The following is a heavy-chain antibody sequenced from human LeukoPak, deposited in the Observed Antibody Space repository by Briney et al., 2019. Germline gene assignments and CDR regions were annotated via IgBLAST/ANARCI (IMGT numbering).Heavy chain of an antibody. CDR2: ISSSGSTI. Sequence: GGSLRLSCAASGFTFSSYEMNWVRQAPGKGLEWVSYISSSGSTIYYADSVKGRFTISRDNAKNSLYLQMNSLRAEDTAVYYCARVFREYQLLGVYYYMDVWGKGTTVTISS. D-gene: IGHD2-2*01. V-gene: IGHV3-48*03. CDR1: GFTFSSYE. CDR3: ARVFREYQLLGVYYYMDV. J-gene: IGHJ6*03.